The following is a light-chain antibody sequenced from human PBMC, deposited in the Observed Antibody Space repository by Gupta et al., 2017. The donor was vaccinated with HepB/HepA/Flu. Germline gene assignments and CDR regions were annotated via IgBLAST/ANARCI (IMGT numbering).Light chain of an antibody. V-gene: IGKV3-20*01. CDR2: DAS. CDR3: QQYDISPIT. Sequence: EIVLTQSPGTRSLSPGERATLSCRASQSIRSNLLVWYQQKLGQAPRLLIYDASKRATGIPDRFSGSGSGTDFTLTISRRDPEDFAVYYCQQYDISPITFGQGTRVEIK. J-gene: IGKJ5*01. CDR1: QSIRSNL.